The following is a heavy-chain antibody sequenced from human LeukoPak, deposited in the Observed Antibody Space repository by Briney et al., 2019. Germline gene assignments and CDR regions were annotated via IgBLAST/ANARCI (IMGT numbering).Heavy chain of an antibody. Sequence: PSETLSLTCSVPGGSIGTYYWSWIRQPPGKGLEWIGNIYYSGSSYYNPSLKSRVTVSVDTAKNQFSLKLSSVTAADTAVYYCARQQYSTSSCDSWGQGTLVTVST. CDR1: GGSIGTYY. J-gene: IGHJ4*02. CDR2: IYYSGSS. V-gene: IGHV4-59*01. CDR3: ARQQYSTSSCDS. D-gene: IGHD6-6*01.